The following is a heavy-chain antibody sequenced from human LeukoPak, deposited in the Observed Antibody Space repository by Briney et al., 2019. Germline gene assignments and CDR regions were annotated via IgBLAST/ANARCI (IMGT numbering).Heavy chain of an antibody. V-gene: IGHV4-34*01. D-gene: IGHD5-18*01. CDR3: ARGCLVQPWLRGQYYFDY. J-gene: IGHJ4*02. CDR1: GGSFSGYY. Sequence: PSETLSLTCAVYGGSFSGYYWSWIRQPPGKGLEWIGEINHSGSTNYNPSLKSRVTISVDTSKNQFSLKLSSVTAADTAVYYCARGCLVQPWLRGQYYFDYWGQGTLVTVSS. CDR2: INHSGST.